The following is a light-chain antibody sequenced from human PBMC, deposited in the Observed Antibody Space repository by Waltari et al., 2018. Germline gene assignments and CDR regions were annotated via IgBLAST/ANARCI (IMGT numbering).Light chain of an antibody. CDR3: SSYAGSNNVV. V-gene: IGLV2-8*01. J-gene: IGLJ2*01. CDR1: SSHVGGYNY. Sequence: QSALTQPPSASGSPGQSLTISCTRTSSHVGGYNYASQYQQQPGAAPKLMLYEVSKRPSGVPDRFSGSKSGNTASLTVSGLQAEDEADYYCSSYAGSNNVVFGGGTKLTVL. CDR2: EVS.